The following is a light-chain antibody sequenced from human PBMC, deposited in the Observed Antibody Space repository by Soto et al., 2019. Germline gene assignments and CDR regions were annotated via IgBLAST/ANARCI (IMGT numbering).Light chain of an antibody. CDR2: GAS. CDR1: QSVSSSH. Sequence: ENVLTQSPGTLSLSPGERATLSCRASQSVSSSHLAWYQQKPGQAPRLLIYGASSRATGIPDRFSGSGSGTDFTLTISRLEPEDFAVYYCQQYGSSPPSTFGQGTKVDI. V-gene: IGKV3-20*01. CDR3: QQYGSSPPST. J-gene: IGKJ1*01.